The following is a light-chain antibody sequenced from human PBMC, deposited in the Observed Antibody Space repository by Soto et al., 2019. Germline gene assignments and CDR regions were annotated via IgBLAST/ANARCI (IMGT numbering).Light chain of an antibody. CDR2: AAS. CDR3: QKYNSAPCT. Sequence: DIQMTQSPSSLSASVGDRVTITCRASQGISNYLAWYQQKPGKVPKLLIYAASTLQSGVPYRFSGSGSGTDFTLTITRLQPEDVSTYYCQKYNSAPCTFGPGTKVDIK. J-gene: IGKJ3*01. CDR1: QGISNY. V-gene: IGKV1-27*01.